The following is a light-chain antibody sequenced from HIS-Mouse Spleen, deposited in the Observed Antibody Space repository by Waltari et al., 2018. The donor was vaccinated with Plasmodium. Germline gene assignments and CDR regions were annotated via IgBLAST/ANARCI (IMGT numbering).Light chain of an antibody. CDR1: QSLVHSDGNTY. V-gene: IGKV2-30*02. Sequence: DVVMTQSPLSLPVTLGQPASISCRSSQSLVHSDGNTYMYCFQQRPGQSPRRRIYKVSNLDSGVPDRVSGSGSGTDFTLKISRLEAEDVGVYYCMQGTHWPRTFGQGTKLEIK. CDR2: KVS. J-gene: IGKJ2*01. CDR3: MQGTHWPRT.